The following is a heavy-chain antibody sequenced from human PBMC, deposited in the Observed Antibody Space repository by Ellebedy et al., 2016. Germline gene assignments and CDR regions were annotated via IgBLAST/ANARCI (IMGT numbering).Heavy chain of an antibody. CDR2: IWYDGSNK. D-gene: IGHD4-17*01. V-gene: IGHV3-30*02. CDR3: ARDGELTESYGMDV. J-gene: IGHJ6*02. CDR1: GFTFSNYG. Sequence: GESLKISXAASGFTFSNYGMHWVRQPPGKGLEWVAVIWYDGSNKYYADSVKGRFTISRDNSKNTLYLQMNSLRAEDTAVYYCARDGELTESYGMDVWGQGTTVTVSS.